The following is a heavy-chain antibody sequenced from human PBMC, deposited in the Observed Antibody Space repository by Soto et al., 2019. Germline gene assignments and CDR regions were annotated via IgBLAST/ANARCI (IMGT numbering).Heavy chain of an antibody. CDR2: IRSKANSYAT. Sequence: EVQLVEAGGGLVQPGGSLKLSCAASGFTFSGSAMHWVRQASGKGLEWVGRIRSKANSYATAYAASVKGRFTISRDDSKNTAYVQMNCRKTEDTAVYYCTSLRDFWGQGPLVTVSS. D-gene: IGHD4-17*01. V-gene: IGHV3-73*01. CDR3: TSLRDF. CDR1: GFTFSGSA. J-gene: IGHJ4*02.